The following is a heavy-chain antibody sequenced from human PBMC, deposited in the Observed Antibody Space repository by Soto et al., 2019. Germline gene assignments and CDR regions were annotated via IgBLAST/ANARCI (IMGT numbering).Heavy chain of an antibody. CDR3: ATKPDYGDYPGGVFDY. J-gene: IGHJ4*02. V-gene: IGHV1-69*02. CDR2: IIPILGIA. CDR1: GGTFSSYT. Sequence: QVQLVQSGAEVKKPGSSVKVSCKASGGTFSSYTISWVRQAPGQGLEWMGRIIPILGIANYAQKFQGRVTITADKSTSTAYMELSSLRSEDTAVYYCATKPDYGDYPGGVFDYWGQGTLVTVSS. D-gene: IGHD4-17*01.